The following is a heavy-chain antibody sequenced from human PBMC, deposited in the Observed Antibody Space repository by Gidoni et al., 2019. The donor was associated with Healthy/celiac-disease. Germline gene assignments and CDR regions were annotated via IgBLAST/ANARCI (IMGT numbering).Heavy chain of an antibody. CDR1: GRSFSGYY. V-gene: IGHV4-34*01. CDR3: ARISSWSYYFDY. D-gene: IGHD6-13*01. CDR2: INHSGST. Sequence: QVQLQQWGAGLLKPSATLSLTCAVYGRSFSGYYWSWIRQPPGKGLEWIGEINHSGSTNYNPSLKSRVTISVDTSKNQFSLKLSSVTAADTAVYYCARISSWSYYFDYWGQGTLVTVSS. J-gene: IGHJ4*02.